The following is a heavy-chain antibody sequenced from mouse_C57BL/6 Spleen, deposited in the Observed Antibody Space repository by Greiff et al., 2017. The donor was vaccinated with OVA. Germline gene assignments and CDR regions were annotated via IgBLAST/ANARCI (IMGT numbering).Heavy chain of an antibody. Sequence: QVQLQQPGAELVKPGASVKMSCKASGYTFTSYWITWVKQRPGQGLEWIGDIYPGSGSTNYNEKFKSKATLTVDTPSSTAYMQLSSLTSEDSAVYYCARCTTVVTGDWYFDVWGTGTTVTVSS. V-gene: IGHV1-55*01. CDR2: IYPGSGST. CDR3: ARCTTVVTGDWYFDV. J-gene: IGHJ1*03. D-gene: IGHD1-1*01. CDR1: GYTFTSYW.